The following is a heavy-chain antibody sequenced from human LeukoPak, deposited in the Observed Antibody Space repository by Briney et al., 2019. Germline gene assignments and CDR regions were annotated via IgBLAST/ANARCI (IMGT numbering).Heavy chain of an antibody. D-gene: IGHD6-13*01. V-gene: IGHV3-30*18. Sequence: GGSLSLSCPASGFPLSTYGRHWFGQPPGKGLGGGAVISYDGSNKYYADSVKGRFTISRDNSKNTLYLQMNSLRAEDTAVYYCAKPTGSSWYYFDYWGQGTLVTVSS. J-gene: IGHJ4*02. CDR3: AKPTGSSWYYFDY. CDR2: ISYDGSNK. CDR1: GFPLSTYG.